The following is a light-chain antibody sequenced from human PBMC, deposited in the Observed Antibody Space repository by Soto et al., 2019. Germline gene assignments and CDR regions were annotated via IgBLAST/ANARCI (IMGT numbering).Light chain of an antibody. Sequence: EIVLTQSPGTLSLSPGQRATLSCRASQSVSSSYLAWYQQKPGQAPRLLIYGASSRATGIPDMFSGSGSGTDFTLTISRLEPEDFAVYYFQQYGSSPRRLTFGGGTKLEIK. CDR3: QQYGSSPRRLT. V-gene: IGKV3-20*01. CDR2: GAS. J-gene: IGKJ4*01. CDR1: QSVSSSY.